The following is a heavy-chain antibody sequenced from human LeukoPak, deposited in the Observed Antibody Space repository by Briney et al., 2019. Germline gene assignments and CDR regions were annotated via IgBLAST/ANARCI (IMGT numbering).Heavy chain of an antibody. J-gene: IGHJ4*02. CDR2: IMSGGTT. Sequence: PGGSLRLSCAASGFTFNNYAMSWVRQAPGKGLEWVSLIMSGGTTYYADSVKGRFTISRDKSKDTLHLQMNSLRAEDTAVYYCAKDSYSSGWADYWGQGTLVTVSS. CDR3: AKDSYSSGWADY. V-gene: IGHV3-23*01. D-gene: IGHD6-19*01. CDR1: GFTFNNYA.